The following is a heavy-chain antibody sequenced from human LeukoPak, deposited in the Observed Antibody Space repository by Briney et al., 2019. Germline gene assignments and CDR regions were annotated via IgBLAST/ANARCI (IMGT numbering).Heavy chain of an antibody. V-gene: IGHV4-4*07. D-gene: IGHD6-13*01. CDR1: GGSISSYY. Sequence: SETLSLTCTVSGGSISSYYWSWIRQPAGKGLEWIGRIYTSGSTNYNPSLKRRVTMSVDTSKNQFSLKLSSVTAADTAFYYCAREEYSSDWYGHDSWGQGTLVTVSS. CDR3: AREEYSSDWYGHDS. J-gene: IGHJ4*02. CDR2: IYTSGST.